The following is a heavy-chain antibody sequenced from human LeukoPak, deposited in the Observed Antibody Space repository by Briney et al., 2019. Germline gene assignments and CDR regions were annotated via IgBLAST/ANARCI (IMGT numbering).Heavy chain of an antibody. Sequence: GGSLRLSCAASGFTFSSYSMNWVRQAPGKGLEWVSYISSSSSTIYYADSVKGRFTISRDNAKNSLYLQMNSLRAEDTAVYYCARSDGSYSYGYGYYYGMDVWGQGTTVTVSS. CDR3: ARSDGSYSYGYGYYYGMDV. J-gene: IGHJ6*02. CDR1: GFTFSSYS. CDR2: ISSSSSTI. D-gene: IGHD5-18*01. V-gene: IGHV3-48*01.